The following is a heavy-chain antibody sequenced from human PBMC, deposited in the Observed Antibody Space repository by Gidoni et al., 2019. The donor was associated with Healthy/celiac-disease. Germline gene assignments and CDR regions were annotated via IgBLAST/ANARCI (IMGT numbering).Heavy chain of an antibody. D-gene: IGHD3-16*01. J-gene: IGHJ3*02. Sequence: QLQLQESGPGLVKPSETLSLTCTVSVGSISSSSYYWGWIRQPPGKGLEWIGSIYYSGSTYYNPSLKSRVTISVDTSKNQFSLKLSSVTAADTAVYYCARRSVGAFDIWGQGTMVTVSS. V-gene: IGHV4-39*01. CDR2: IYYSGST. CDR1: VGSISSSSYY. CDR3: ARRSVGAFDI.